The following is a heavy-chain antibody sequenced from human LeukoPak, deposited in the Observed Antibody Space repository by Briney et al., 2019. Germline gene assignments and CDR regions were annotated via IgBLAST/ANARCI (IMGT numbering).Heavy chain of an antibody. D-gene: IGHD3-9*01. Sequence: GGSLRLSCAASGFTFSTYGMHWVRQAPGKGLEWVAFIRLDGVTTYHADSVKGRVTIPRDNSKNTLYMQMNRLRTEETAMYYCAKGYDTRHWGQGTLVIVSS. J-gene: IGHJ1*01. CDR1: GFTFSTYG. CDR3: AKGYDTRH. CDR2: IRLDGVTT. V-gene: IGHV3-30*02.